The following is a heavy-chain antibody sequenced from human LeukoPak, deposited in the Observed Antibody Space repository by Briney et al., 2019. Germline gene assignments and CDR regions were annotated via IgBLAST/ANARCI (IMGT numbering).Heavy chain of an antibody. Sequence: GGSLRLSCAASGFTFSSYWMHWVRQAPGKGLVWVSRINSDGGSTSYADSVKGRFTISRDNAKNTLYLQMNSLRAEDTAVYYCARDSPGRGYYDSSGYHDYWGQGTLVTVSS. CDR3: ARDSPGRGYYDSSGYHDY. D-gene: IGHD3-22*01. CDR2: INSDGGST. CDR1: GFTFSSYW. V-gene: IGHV3-74*01. J-gene: IGHJ4*02.